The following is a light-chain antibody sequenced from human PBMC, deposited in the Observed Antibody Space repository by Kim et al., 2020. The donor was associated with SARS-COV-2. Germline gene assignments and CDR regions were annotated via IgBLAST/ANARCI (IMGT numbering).Light chain of an antibody. CDR2: YDT. CDR1: DIGTKS. V-gene: IGLV3-21*04. CDR3: QVWDSSSDHWV. J-gene: IGLJ3*02. Sequence: SYELTQPPSVSEAPGKTATMTCGGDDIGTKSVHWYQQKPGQAPVLVIYYDTDRPSGIPERFSASNSGNTATLTVSRVEAGDEADYYCQVWDSSSDHWVFGGGTQLTVL.